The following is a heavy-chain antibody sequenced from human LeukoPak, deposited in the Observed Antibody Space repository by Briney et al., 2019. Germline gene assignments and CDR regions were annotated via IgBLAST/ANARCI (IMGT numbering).Heavy chain of an antibody. J-gene: IGHJ4*02. V-gene: IGHV3-7*01. CDR3: ARVPDGFYDYVWGSYRPAPYYFDY. D-gene: IGHD3-16*02. CDR1: GFTFSGFW. CDR2: INSDGSEG. Sequence: AGGSLRLSCAVSGFTFSGFWMSWSRQAPGKGLEWVASINSDGSEGYYADVVKGRFTISRDNAKNSLYLQMNSLRAEDTAVYYCARVPDGFYDYVWGSYRPAPYYFDYWGQGTLVTVSS.